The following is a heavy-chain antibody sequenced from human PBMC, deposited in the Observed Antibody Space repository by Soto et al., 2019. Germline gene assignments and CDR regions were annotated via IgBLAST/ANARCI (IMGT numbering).Heavy chain of an antibody. CDR2: TYYRSKWYN. Sequence: SQTLSLTCAISGDSVSSNSAAWNWIRQSPSRGLEWLGRTYYRSKWYNDYAVSVKSRITINPDTSKNQFSLQLNSVTPEDTAVYYCARVAYYDFWSGYPVFDYWGQGTLVTVSS. D-gene: IGHD3-3*01. J-gene: IGHJ4*02. CDR3: ARVAYYDFWSGYPVFDY. V-gene: IGHV6-1*01. CDR1: GDSVSSNSAA.